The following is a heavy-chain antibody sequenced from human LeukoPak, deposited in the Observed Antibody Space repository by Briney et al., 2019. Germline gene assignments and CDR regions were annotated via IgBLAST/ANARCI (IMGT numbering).Heavy chain of an antibody. CDR1: GGSISSYY. Sequence: PSETLSLTCTVSGGSISSYYWGWLRQPPGKGLEYIGYTHYSGATNYNPSLKSRVTISLDTSGNQFSLKLSSVTAADTAFYYCSRYDSDTGDFDPWGQGTLVTISS. V-gene: IGHV4-59*01. CDR2: THYSGAT. J-gene: IGHJ5*02. CDR3: SRYDSDTGDFDP. D-gene: IGHD3-10*01.